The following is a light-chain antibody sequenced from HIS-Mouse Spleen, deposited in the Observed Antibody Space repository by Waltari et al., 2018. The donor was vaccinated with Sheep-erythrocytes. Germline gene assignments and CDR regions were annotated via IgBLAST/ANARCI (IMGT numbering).Light chain of an antibody. CDR3: QSADSSGTYRWV. J-gene: IGLJ3*02. CDR2: KDS. V-gene: IGLV3-25*03. CDR1: ALPKQY. Sequence: SYELTQPPSVSVSPGQTASITCSGDALPKQYAYWYQQKPGQAPVLVIYKDSGRPSGIPERFSGSSSGTTVTLTISGVQAEDEADYYCQSADSSGTYRWVFGGGTKLTVL.